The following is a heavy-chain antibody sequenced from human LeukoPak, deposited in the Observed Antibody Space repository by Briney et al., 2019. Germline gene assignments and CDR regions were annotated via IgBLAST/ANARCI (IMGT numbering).Heavy chain of an antibody. D-gene: IGHD6-25*01. CDR1: GGSISSSSYH. V-gene: IGHV4-39*01. Sequence: SETLSLTCSVSGGSISSSSYHWGWIRQPPGKGLEWIGNIYDSGSSYYNPSLKSRVTISIDTSKNQFSLKLSSVTAADTAVYYCASPLAASGLRAFDIWGQGTMVAVSS. CDR3: ASPLAASGLRAFDI. CDR2: IYDSGSS. J-gene: IGHJ3*02.